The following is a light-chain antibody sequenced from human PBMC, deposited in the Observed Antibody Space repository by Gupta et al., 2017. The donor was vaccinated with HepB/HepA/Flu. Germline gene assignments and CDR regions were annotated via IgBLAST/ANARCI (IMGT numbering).Light chain of an antibody. J-gene: IGKJ4*01. CDR1: QSVSSSY. CDR2: GAS. V-gene: IGKV3-20*01. Sequence: EFVLTQSPGTLSLSPGERATLSCRASQSVSSSYLAWYQQKPGQAPRLLIYGASSRATGIPDRFSGSGSGTDFTLTISRLEPEDFAVYYCQQYGSSLLFGGGTKVEIK. CDR3: QQYGSSLL.